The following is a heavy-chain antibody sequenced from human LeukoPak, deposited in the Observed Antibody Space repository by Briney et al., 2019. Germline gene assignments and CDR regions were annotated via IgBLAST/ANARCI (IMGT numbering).Heavy chain of an antibody. CDR2: IYYSGST. J-gene: IGHJ4*02. CDR1: AGSISTYY. CDR3: ARYYCSGGSCYHPGFDY. D-gene: IGHD2-15*01. Sequence: SETLSLTCNVSAGSISTYYWSWIRQPAGKGLEWIWYIYYSGSTNYNPSLKSRVTISVDTSKNQFSLRLNSVTAADTAVYYCARYYCSGGSCYHPGFDYWGQGTLVTVSS. V-gene: IGHV4-59*08.